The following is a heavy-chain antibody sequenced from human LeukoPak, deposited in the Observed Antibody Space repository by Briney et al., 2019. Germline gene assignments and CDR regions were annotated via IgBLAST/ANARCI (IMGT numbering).Heavy chain of an antibody. Sequence: GGSLRLSCAASGFTFSSYSMNWVRQAPGKGLEWVSSISSSSSYIYYADSVKGRFTISRDNAKNALYLQMNSLRAEDTAVYYCARDDEYYYYMDVWGKGTTVTVSS. CDR2: ISSSSSYI. V-gene: IGHV3-21*01. CDR1: GFTFSSYS. J-gene: IGHJ6*03. CDR3: ARDDEYYYYMDV.